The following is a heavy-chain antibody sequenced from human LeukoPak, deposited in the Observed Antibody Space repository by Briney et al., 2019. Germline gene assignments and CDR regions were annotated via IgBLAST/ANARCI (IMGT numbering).Heavy chain of an antibody. CDR3: ARTYCSSTSCYTFLVY. CDR2: IYPGDSDT. V-gene: IGHV5-51*01. J-gene: IGHJ4*02. Sequence: GESLKISCKGSGYRFTSYWIGWVRQMPGKGLEWMGIIYPGDSDTRYSPSFQGQVTISADKSISTAYLQWSSLKASDTAMYYCARTYCSSTSCYTFLVYWGQGTLVTVSS. CDR1: GYRFTSYW. D-gene: IGHD2-2*02.